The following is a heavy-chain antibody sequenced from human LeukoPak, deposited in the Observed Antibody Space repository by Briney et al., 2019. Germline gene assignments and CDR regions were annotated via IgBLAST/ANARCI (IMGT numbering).Heavy chain of an antibody. CDR2: ISGSGGGT. CDR3: ASLWFGELLSLDY. V-gene: IGHV3-23*01. Sequence: GGSLRLSCAASGFTFSTYAMSWVRQAPGKGLEWVSAISGSGGGTYYADSVKGRFTISRDNSKNTLYLQMNSLRAEDTAVYYCASLWFGELLSLDYWGQGTLVTVSS. D-gene: IGHD3-10*01. J-gene: IGHJ4*02. CDR1: GFTFSTYA.